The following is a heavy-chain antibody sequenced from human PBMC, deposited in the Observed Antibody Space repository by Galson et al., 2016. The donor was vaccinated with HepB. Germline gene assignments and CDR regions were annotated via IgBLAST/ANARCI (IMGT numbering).Heavy chain of an antibody. D-gene: IGHD3-10*01. CDR2: ISSGSAYK. J-gene: IGHJ6*02. Sequence: SLRLSCAASGFTFRNYHMNWVRQTPGKGLEWVSSISSGSAYKYYADSVKGRFSIFRDNAKNSLYLQMNSLRDEDTAVYFCARVLFGSGSYWCLDVWGQGTTVTVSS. CDR3: ARVLFGSGSYWCLDV. V-gene: IGHV3-21*01. CDR1: GFTFRNYH.